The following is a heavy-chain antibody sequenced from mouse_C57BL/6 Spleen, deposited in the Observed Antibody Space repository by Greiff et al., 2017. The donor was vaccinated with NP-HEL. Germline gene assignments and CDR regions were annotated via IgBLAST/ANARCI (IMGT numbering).Heavy chain of an antibody. CDR2: ISDGGSYT. D-gene: IGHD1-1*01. CDR3: ARWSTVADY. CDR1: GFTFSSYA. V-gene: IGHV5-4*01. Sequence: EVQGVESGGGLVKPGGSLKLSCAASGFTFSSYAMSWVRQTPEKRLEWVATISDGGSYTYYPDNVKGRFTISRDNAKNNLYLQMSHLKSEDTAMYYCARWSTVADYWGQGTTLTVSS. J-gene: IGHJ2*01.